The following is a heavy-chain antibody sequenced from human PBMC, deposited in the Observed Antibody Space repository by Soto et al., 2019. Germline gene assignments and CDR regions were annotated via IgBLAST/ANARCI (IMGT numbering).Heavy chain of an antibody. CDR1: GFTFSSYA. CDR3: ARARYYYDSSGYRRTSYYGMDV. V-gene: IGHV3-30-3*01. CDR2: ISYDGSNK. J-gene: IGHJ6*02. Sequence: QVQLVESGGGVVQPGRSLRLSCAASGFTFSSYAMHWVRQAPGKGLEWVAVISYDGSNKYYADSVKGRFTISRDNSKNTLYLQMNSLRAEDTAVYYCARARYYYDSSGYRRTSYYGMDVWGQGITVTVSS. D-gene: IGHD3-22*01.